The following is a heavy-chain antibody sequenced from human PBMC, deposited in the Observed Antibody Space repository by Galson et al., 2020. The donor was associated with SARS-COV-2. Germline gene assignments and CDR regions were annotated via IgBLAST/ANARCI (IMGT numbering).Heavy chain of an antibody. J-gene: IGHJ4*02. CDR2: ISNSGDNT. V-gene: IGHV3-64D*08. Sequence: GGSLRLSCSASGFTFSTYAMHWVRQAPGKGLEFVSIISNSGDNTFYADFVKGRFTISRDNPKNTLYLQMSSLRAEDTALYYCVKHGAAGTYGNFDYWGQGTLVTVSS. D-gene: IGHD4-17*01. CDR1: GFTFSTYA. CDR3: VKHGAAGTYGNFDY.